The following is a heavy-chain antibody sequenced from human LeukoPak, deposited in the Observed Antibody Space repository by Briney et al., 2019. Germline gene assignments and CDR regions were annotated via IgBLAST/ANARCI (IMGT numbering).Heavy chain of an antibody. CDR2: ISSSGFTI. J-gene: IGHJ6*02. Sequence: GESLRLSCAASGFTFSSYEMNWVRQAPGKGLEWVSYISSSGFTIYYPDSVKGRFTISRDNAKNSLYLQMNSLRAEDTAVYYCARDKICSSTSCVYYYGMDVWGQGTTVTVSS. D-gene: IGHD2-2*01. V-gene: IGHV3-48*03. CDR3: ARDKICSSTSCVYYYGMDV. CDR1: GFTFSSYE.